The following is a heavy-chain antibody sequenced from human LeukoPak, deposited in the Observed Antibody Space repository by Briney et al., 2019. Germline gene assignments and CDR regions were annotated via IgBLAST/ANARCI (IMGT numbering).Heavy chain of an antibody. D-gene: IGHD2-15*01. V-gene: IGHV3-30*18. Sequence: PGRSLRLSCAASGFTFSSYGMHWVRQAPGKGLEWVAVISYDGSNKYYADSVKGRFTISRDNSKNTLYLQMNSLRAEDTAVYYCAKDEWWPWGQGTLVTVSS. CDR1: GFTFSSYG. CDR3: AKDEWWP. CDR2: ISYDGSNK. J-gene: IGHJ5*02.